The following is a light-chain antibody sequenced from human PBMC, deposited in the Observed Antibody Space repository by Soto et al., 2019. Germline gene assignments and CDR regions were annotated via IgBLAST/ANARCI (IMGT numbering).Light chain of an antibody. Sequence: QTVVTQPPSASGTPGQRVTISCSGSSSNIGSNAVNWYQQLPGTAPTLLIYSNNQRPSGVPDRFSGSKSGTSAFLAVNGLQSEDEADYYCAAWDDSLNGPLFGGGTKLTVL. CDR3: AAWDDSLNGPL. CDR1: SSNIGSNA. J-gene: IGLJ3*02. CDR2: SNN. V-gene: IGLV1-44*01.